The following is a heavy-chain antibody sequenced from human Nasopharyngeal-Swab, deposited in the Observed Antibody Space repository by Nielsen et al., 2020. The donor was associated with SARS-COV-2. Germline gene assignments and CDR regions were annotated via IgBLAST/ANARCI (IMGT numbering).Heavy chain of an antibody. D-gene: IGHD1-1*01. V-gene: IGHV1-18*01. CDR1: GYTFTSYG. Sequence: ASVKVSCKASGYTFTSYGISWVRQAPGQGLEWMGWISAYNGNTNYAQKFQGRVTITRDTSASTAYMELSSLRSEDTAVYYCARADLSTTGTTGYFDYWGQGTLVTVSS. CDR2: ISAYNGNT. CDR3: ARADLSTTGTTGYFDY. J-gene: IGHJ4*02.